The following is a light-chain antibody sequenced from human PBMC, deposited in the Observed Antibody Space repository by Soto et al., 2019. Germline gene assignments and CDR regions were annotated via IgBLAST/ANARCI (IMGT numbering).Light chain of an antibody. CDR3: QQRSNWPLT. V-gene: IGKV3-11*01. CDR1: QSVSSY. J-gene: IGKJ5*01. CDR2: DAS. Sequence: EIVFTQAPATLSLSPGERATLSCRASQSVSSYLAWYQQKPGQAPRLLIYDASNRATGIPARFSGSGSGTDFTLTISSLEPEDFAVYYCQQRSNWPLTFGQGTRLEIX.